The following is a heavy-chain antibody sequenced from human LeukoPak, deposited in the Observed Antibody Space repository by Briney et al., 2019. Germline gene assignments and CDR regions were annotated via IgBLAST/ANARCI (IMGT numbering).Heavy chain of an antibody. Sequence: ASVKVSCKASGYTFTSYGISWVRQAPGQGLEWMGWISAYNGNTNYAQKLQGRVTMTTDTSTSTAYMELRSLRSDDTAVYYCARSYSSSWYPPTFDYWGQGTLVTVSS. CDR3: ARSYSSSWYPPTFDY. J-gene: IGHJ4*02. CDR2: ISAYNGNT. CDR1: GYTFTSYG. V-gene: IGHV1-18*01. D-gene: IGHD6-13*01.